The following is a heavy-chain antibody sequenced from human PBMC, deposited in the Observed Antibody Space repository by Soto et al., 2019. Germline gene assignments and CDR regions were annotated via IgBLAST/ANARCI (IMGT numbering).Heavy chain of an antibody. Sequence: QVQLQESGPGLVKPSETLSLTCTVSGDSISGVYWTWIRQPPGKGLEFIGFLYDGGSTNYNPSLKSRVTMSGDTSKNQLSLKVSSVTAADAAVYYCARAVAGSLDYWGQGTLVTVSS. V-gene: IGHV4-59*01. D-gene: IGHD6-19*01. CDR2: LYDGGST. J-gene: IGHJ4*02. CDR3: ARAVAGSLDY. CDR1: GDSISGVY.